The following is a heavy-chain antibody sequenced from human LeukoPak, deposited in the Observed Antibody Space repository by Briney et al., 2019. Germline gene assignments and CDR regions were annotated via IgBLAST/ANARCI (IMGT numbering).Heavy chain of an antibody. J-gene: IGHJ4*02. CDR2: ISGSDGST. Sequence: GGSLRLSCAASGFTFSSSAMSWVRLAPGKGLEWVSGISGSDGSTYYADSVKGRFTISRDNSKNTLYLQMNSLRAEDTAVYYCAKAGRALLHFDYWGQGTLVTVSS. CDR3: AKAGRALLHFDY. CDR1: GFTFSSSA. V-gene: IGHV3-23*01. D-gene: IGHD3-22*01.